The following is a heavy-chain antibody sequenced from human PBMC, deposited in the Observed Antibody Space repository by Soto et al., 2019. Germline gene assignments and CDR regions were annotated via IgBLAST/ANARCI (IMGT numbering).Heavy chain of an antibody. J-gene: IGHJ1*01. D-gene: IGHD1-20*01. CDR2: ISAYNGNT. Sequence: ASVKVSCKASGYTFTSYGISWVRQAPGQGLEWMGWISAYNGNTNYAQKLQGRVTMTTDTSTGTAYMELRSLRSDDSAMYYCVRGRSVLYLDLWGRGTQVTVSS. CDR1: GYTFTSYG. CDR3: VRGRSVLYLDL. V-gene: IGHV1-18*04.